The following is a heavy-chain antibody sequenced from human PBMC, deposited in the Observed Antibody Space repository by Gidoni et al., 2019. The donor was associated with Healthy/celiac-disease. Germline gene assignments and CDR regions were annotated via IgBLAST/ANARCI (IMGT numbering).Heavy chain of an antibody. D-gene: IGHD2-15*01. J-gene: IGHJ5*02. CDR2: ISGSGGST. V-gene: IGHV3-23*01. CDR3: AKFPLPYCSGGSCYSAGWFDP. CDR1: GFTFILYA. Sequence: EVQLLESGGGLVQPGGSLRLSCAASGFTFILYAMSWVRQAPGKGLEWVSAISGSGGSTYYADSVKGRFTSSRDNSKNTLYLQMNSLRAEDTAVYYCAKFPLPYCSGGSCYSAGWFDPWGQGTLVTVSS.